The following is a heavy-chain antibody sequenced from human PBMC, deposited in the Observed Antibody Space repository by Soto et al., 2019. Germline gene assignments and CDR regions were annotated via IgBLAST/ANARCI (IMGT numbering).Heavy chain of an antibody. CDR2: ISSSSSYT. CDR3: AREEGYNDPLDY. J-gene: IGHJ4*02. D-gene: IGHD5-12*01. CDR1: GFTFSDYY. V-gene: IGHV3-11*06. Sequence: VQLVESGGGLVKPGVSLRLSCAASGFTFSDYYMSWIRQAPGKGLEWVSYISSSSSYTNYADSVKGRFTISRDNAKNSLYLQMNSLRAEDTAVYYCAREEGYNDPLDYWVQGTLVTVSS.